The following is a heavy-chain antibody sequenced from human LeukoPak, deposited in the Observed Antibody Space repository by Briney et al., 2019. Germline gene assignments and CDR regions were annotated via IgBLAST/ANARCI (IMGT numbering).Heavy chain of an antibody. Sequence: GRSLRLSCAASGFTFSSYGMHWVRQAPGKGLEWVAVIWYDGSNKYYADSVKGRFTISRDNSKNTLYLQMNSLRAEDTAVYYCAKYAPPSTTVTRFFDCWGQGTLVTVSS. CDR3: AKYAPPSTTVTRFFDC. J-gene: IGHJ4*02. D-gene: IGHD4-17*01. CDR2: IWYDGSNK. V-gene: IGHV3-33*06. CDR1: GFTFSSYG.